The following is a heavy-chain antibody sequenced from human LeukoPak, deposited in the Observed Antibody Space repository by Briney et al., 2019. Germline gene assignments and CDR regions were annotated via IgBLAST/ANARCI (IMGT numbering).Heavy chain of an antibody. Sequence: GGSLRLSCAASGFTFSSYAMHWVRQAPGKGLEWVAVISYDGSNKYYADSVKGRFTISRDNSKNTLYLQMNSLRAENTAVYYCAIKGGYGLDVWGQGTTVTVSS. CDR2: ISYDGSNK. CDR3: AIKGGYGLDV. J-gene: IGHJ6*02. CDR1: GFTFSSYA. V-gene: IGHV3-30-3*01. D-gene: IGHD1-26*01.